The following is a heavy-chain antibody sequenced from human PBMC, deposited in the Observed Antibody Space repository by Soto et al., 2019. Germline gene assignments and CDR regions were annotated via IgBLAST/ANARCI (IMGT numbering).Heavy chain of an antibody. CDR2: ISAYNGNT. J-gene: IGHJ5*02. Sequence: ASVKVSCKASGYTFTSYGISWVRQAPGQWLEWMGLISAYNGNTNYAQKLQGRVTMTTDTSTSTAYMELRSLRSDDTAVYYSARYRAGGVNCFDPWGQETLVTAPQ. D-gene: IGHD2-15*01. V-gene: IGHV1-18*01. CDR1: GYTFTSYG. CDR3: ARYRAGGVNCFDP.